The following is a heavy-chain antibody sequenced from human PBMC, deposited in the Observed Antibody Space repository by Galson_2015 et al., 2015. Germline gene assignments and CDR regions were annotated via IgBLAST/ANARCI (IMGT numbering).Heavy chain of an antibody. D-gene: IGHD4-17*01. CDR1: GYTFTSYD. V-gene: IGHV1-2*04. J-gene: IGHJ3*02. CDR3: AREGYGDYIFDI. CDR2: INPNSGGT. Sequence: SVKVSCKASGYTFTSYDINWVRQATGQGLEWMGWINPNSGGTNYAQKFQGWVTMTRDTSISTAYMELSRLRSDDTAVYYCAREGYGDYIFDIWGQGTMVTVSS.